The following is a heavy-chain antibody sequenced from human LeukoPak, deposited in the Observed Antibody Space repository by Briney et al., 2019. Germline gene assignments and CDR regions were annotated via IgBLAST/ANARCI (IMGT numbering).Heavy chain of an antibody. J-gene: IGHJ4*02. Sequence: GGSLRLSSAASGFTFSSYGMHWVRQAPGKGLEWVAVISYDGSNKYYADSVKGRFTISRDNSKNTLYLQMNSLRAEDTAVYYCAKDLYNWNDFFDYWGQGTLVTVSS. V-gene: IGHV3-30*18. CDR1: GFTFSSYG. CDR2: ISYDGSNK. D-gene: IGHD1-1*01. CDR3: AKDLYNWNDFFDY.